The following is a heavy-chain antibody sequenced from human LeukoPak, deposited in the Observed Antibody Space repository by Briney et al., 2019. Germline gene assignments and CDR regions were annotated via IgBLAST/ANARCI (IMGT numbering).Heavy chain of an antibody. Sequence: GGSLRLSCAVSGFTFSRYAMHWVRQAPGKGLEYVSAISPNGVSTYYAHSVQGRFTISRGNSKNTLYLQVGSLRTEDMAVYYCARARLITTGKDYWGQGTLVTVSS. D-gene: IGHD3-22*01. CDR3: ARARLITTGKDY. J-gene: IGHJ4*02. CDR2: ISPNGVST. V-gene: IGHV3-64*01. CDR1: GFTFSRYA.